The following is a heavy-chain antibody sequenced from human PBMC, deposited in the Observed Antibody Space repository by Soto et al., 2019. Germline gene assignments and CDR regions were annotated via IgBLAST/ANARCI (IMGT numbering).Heavy chain of an antibody. CDR3: AKDSTWIQLWLPDY. Sequence: GGSLRLSCAASGFTFSSDSMNWVRQAPGKGLEWVAVISYDGSNKYYADSVKGRFTISRDNSKNTLYLQMNSLRAEDTAVYYCAKDSTWIQLWLPDYWGQGTLVTVSS. J-gene: IGHJ4*02. CDR2: ISYDGSNK. D-gene: IGHD5-18*01. CDR1: GFTFSSDS. V-gene: IGHV3-30*18.